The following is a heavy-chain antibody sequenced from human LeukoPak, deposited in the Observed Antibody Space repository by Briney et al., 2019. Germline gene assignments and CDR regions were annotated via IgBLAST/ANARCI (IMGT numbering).Heavy chain of an antibody. CDR2: IIPILGIA. CDR3: ATDSSGYYYKTWVRLNDAFDI. V-gene: IGHV1-69*04. CDR1: GGTFSSYA. D-gene: IGHD3-22*01. J-gene: IGHJ3*02. Sequence: ASVKVSCKASGGTFSSYAISWVRQAPGQGLEWMGRIIPILGIANYAQKFQGRVTITADKSTSTAYMELSSLRSEDTAVYYCATDSSGYYYKTWVRLNDAFDIWGQGTMVTVSS.